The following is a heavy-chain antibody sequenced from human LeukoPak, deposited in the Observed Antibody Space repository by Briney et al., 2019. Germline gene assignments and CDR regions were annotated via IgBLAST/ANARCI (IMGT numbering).Heavy chain of an antibody. Sequence: PSETLSLTCTVSGGSISSSSYYWGWIRQPPGEGLEWIGSIYYSGSTYYNPSLKSRVTISVDTSKNQFSLKLSSVTAADTAVYYCARRDSSGYYYYYYGMDVWGQGTTVTVSS. J-gene: IGHJ6*02. D-gene: IGHD3-22*01. CDR1: GGSISSSSYY. CDR2: IYYSGST. CDR3: ARRDSSGYYYYYYGMDV. V-gene: IGHV4-39*01.